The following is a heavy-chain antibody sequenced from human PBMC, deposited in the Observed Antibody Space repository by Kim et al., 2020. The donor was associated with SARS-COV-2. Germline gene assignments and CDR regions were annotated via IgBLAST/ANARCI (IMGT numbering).Heavy chain of an antibody. D-gene: IGHD3-22*01. CDR1: GFTFSSYG. CDR3: ARDRYYYDSGVKLDWYF. CDR2: ISYDGSNK. V-gene: IGHV3-33*05. J-gene: IGHJ2*01. Sequence: GGSLRPSCAASGFTFSSYGMHWVRQAPGKGLEWVAVISYDGSNKYYADSVKGRFTISRDNSKNTLYLQMKSLRGEDTAVYYCARDRYYYDSGVKLDWYF.